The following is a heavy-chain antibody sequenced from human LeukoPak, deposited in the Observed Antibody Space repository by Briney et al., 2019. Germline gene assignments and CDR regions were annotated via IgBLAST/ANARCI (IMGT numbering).Heavy chain of an antibody. Sequence: SETLSLTCAVYGGSFSGYYWSWIRQPPGKGLEWIGEINHSGSTNYSPSLKSRVTISVDTSKNQFSLKLSSVTAADTAVYYCARGHYDSSGYYYYYYYGMDVWGQGTTVTVSS. CDR1: GGSFSGYY. CDR3: ARGHYDSSGYYYYYYYGMDV. CDR2: INHSGST. V-gene: IGHV4-34*01. J-gene: IGHJ6*02. D-gene: IGHD3-22*01.